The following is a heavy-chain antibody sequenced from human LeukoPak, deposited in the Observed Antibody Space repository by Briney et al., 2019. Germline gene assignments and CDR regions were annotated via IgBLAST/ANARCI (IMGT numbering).Heavy chain of an antibody. CDR3: STWAFYHGLDV. D-gene: IGHD2/OR15-2a*01. Sequence: GSLRLSCAASGFAFADYAMHWARQIPGKGLECVAHIHADGGRTFYADSVKGRFTVSRDNGKNSLFLQMDSLTSDDTALYYCSTWAFYHGLDVWGQGATVIVSS. J-gene: IGHJ6*02. CDR2: IHADGGRT. V-gene: IGHV3-43*02. CDR1: GFAFADYA.